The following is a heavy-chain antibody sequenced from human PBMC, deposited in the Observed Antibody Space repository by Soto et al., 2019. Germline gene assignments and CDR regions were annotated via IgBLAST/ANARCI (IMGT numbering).Heavy chain of an antibody. J-gene: IGHJ4*02. CDR1: GLSLNTNGVG. D-gene: IGHD2-2*01. V-gene: IGHV2-5*04. CDR3: VRRNCSTDDCFHFDY. Sequence: QITLKESGPTLVKPTQTLTLTCTLSGLSLNTNGVGVAWIRQPPGKALEWLAVISWDDDKRYSPSLRNRFTITKDTSKNAVLLTVSNVDPVDTGTYYCVRRNCSTDDCFHFDYWGQGTPLTVSS. CDR2: ISWDDDK.